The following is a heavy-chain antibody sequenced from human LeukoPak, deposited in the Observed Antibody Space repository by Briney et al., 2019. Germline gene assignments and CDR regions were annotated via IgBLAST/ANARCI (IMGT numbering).Heavy chain of an antibody. J-gene: IGHJ1*01. CDR1: GGSVGSNY. CDR2: ISYSGDT. V-gene: IGHV4-59*02. D-gene: IGHD6-19*01. CDR3: ARGSGWYPH. Sequence: SETLSLTCSVSGGSVGSNYWSWVRQPPGKGLEWIGYISYSGDTKYNPSLKSRLSMSVDTSKNQCSLMLTSVTAADTAVYYCARGSGWYPHWGQGALVTVSS.